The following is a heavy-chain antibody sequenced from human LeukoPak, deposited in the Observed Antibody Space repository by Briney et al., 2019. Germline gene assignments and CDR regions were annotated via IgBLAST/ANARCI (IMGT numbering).Heavy chain of an antibody. J-gene: IGHJ4*02. CDR3: AKDGNWARFED. CDR2: ITSRSTT. D-gene: IGHD7-27*01. Sequence: GGTLRLSCAASGFTFSDHGMNWVRQAPAKGLEWVSGITSRSTTYYADSVKGRFTISRDNSKNMVWLQINSPTAEDTATYYCAKDGNWARFEDWGQGTLVTVSS. CDR1: GFTFSDHG. V-gene: IGHV3-23*01.